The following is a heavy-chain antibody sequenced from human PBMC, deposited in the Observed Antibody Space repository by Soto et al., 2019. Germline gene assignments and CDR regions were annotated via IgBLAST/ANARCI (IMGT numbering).Heavy chain of an antibody. CDR1: GFTFSSYA. D-gene: IGHD2-15*01. CDR2: ISYDGSNK. CDR3: ARAGYCSGGSCYALYWFDP. V-gene: IGHV3-30-3*01. J-gene: IGHJ5*02. Sequence: QVQLVESGGGVVQPGRSLRLSCAASGFTFSSYAMHWVRQAPGKGLEWVAVISYDGSNKYYADSVKGRFTISRDNSKNXLXRQMNSLRAEDTAVYYCARAGYCSGGSCYALYWFDPWGQGTLVTVSS.